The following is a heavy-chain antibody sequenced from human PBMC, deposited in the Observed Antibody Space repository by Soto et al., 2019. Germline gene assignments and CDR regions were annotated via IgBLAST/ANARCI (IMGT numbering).Heavy chain of an antibody. CDR1: GFTFSSYA. CDR3: AKSVFDVQAAPYYYGMDV. Sequence: PGGSLRLSCAASGFTFSSYAMSWVRQAPGKGLEWVSAISGSGGSTYYADSVKGRFTISRDNSKNTLYLQMNSLRAEDTAVYYCAKSVFDVQAAPYYYGMDVWGQGTTVTVSS. V-gene: IGHV3-23*01. D-gene: IGHD2-2*01. J-gene: IGHJ6*02. CDR2: ISGSGGST.